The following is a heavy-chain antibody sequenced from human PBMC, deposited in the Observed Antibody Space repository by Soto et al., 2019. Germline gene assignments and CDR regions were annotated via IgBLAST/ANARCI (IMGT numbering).Heavy chain of an antibody. V-gene: IGHV1-46*01. J-gene: IGHJ4*02. CDR3: ARAPDAAAGTSFSDYFDY. D-gene: IGHD6-13*01. CDR2: INPSGGST. Sequence: ASVKVSCKASGYTFTSYYMHWVRQAPGQGLEWMGIINPSGGSTSYAQKFQGRVTMTRDTSTSTVYMELSSLRSEDTAVYYCARAPDAAAGTSFSDYFDYWGQGPMGTVSS. CDR1: GYTFTSYY.